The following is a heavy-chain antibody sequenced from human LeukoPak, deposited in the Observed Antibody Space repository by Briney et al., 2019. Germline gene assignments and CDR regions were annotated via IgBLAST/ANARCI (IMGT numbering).Heavy chain of an antibody. Sequence: PSETLSLTCAVYGGSFSGYYWSWIRQPPGKGLEWIGEINHSGSTNYNPSLKSRVTISVDTSKNQFSLKLSSVTAADTAVYYCARREVYYYYGMDVWGQGTTVTVSS. CDR3: ARREVYYYYGMDV. J-gene: IGHJ6*02. V-gene: IGHV4-34*01. CDR1: GGSFSGYY. CDR2: INHSGST.